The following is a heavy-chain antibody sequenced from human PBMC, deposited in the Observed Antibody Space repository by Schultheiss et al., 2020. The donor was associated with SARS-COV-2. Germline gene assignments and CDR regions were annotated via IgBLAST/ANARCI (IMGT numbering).Heavy chain of an antibody. Sequence: GGSLRLSCAASGFTFSGSAMHWVRQAPGKGLEWVSYISSSGSTIYYADSVKGRFTISRDNSKNTLYLQMNSLRAEDTAVYYCGSGPSAYYDFWGQGTLVTVSS. CDR1: GFTFSGSA. D-gene: IGHD3-22*01. CDR3: GSGPSAYYDF. J-gene: IGHJ4*02. V-gene: IGHV3-48*01. CDR2: ISSSGSTI.